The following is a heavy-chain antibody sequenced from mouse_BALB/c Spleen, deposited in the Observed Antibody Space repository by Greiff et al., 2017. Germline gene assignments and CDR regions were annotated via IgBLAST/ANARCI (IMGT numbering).Heavy chain of an antibody. CDR2: IWSGGST. D-gene: IGHD2-3*01. J-gene: IGHJ4*01. V-gene: IGHV2-2*02. CDR3: ARWLLRRGAMDY. Sequence: VKLVESGPGLVQPSQSLSITCTVSGFSLTSYGVHWVRQSPGKGLEWLGVIWSGGSTDYNAAFISRLSISKDNSKSQVFFKMNSLQANDTAIYYCARWLLRRGAMDYWGQGTSVTVSS. CDR1: GFSLTSYG.